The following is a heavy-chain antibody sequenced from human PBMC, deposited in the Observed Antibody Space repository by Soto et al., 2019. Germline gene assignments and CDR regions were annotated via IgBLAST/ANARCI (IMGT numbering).Heavy chain of an antibody. J-gene: IGHJ6*02. Sequence: GGSLRLSCAASGFTVSSNYMSWVRQAPGKGLEWVAFIYSGGSTYYAGSVKGLFTISRDNSKNTPYLQMNSLRAEDTAVYYCAGAHIVPAAIYFYYGMDXWGQGTTVTVS. CDR2: IYSGGST. CDR1: GFTVSSNY. D-gene: IGHD2-2*02. V-gene: IGHV3-53*01. CDR3: AGAHIVPAAIYFYYGMDX.